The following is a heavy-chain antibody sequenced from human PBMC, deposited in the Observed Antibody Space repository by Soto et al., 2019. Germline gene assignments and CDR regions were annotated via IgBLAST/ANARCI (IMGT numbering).Heavy chain of an antibody. J-gene: IGHJ5*02. V-gene: IGHV4-38-2*02. CDR2: IFHTGDT. CDR3: ARDTNSLDP. D-gene: IGHD3-16*01. Sequence: ETLSLTCSVSTYSISSGFFWGWIRQPPGKGLEWIGSIFHTGDTYYNPSLKSRITMSVDTSRNQFSLKLTSLTAADTAVYYCARDTNSLDPWGQGTLVTVSS. CDR1: TYSISSGFF.